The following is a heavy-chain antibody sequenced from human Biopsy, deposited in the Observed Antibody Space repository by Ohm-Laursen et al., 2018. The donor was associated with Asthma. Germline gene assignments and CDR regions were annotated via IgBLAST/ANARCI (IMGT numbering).Heavy chain of an antibody. Sequence: SVKVSCKSLGGTFNTYVIGWVRQAPGQGLEWMGGINSVFGTTTYPQKFQDRVTITADDSMSTVYMELSSLRSEDTAVYYCARKAGSCISRTCYSLDFWGQGTLVAVSS. D-gene: IGHD2-2*01. CDR1: GGTFNTYV. J-gene: IGHJ4*02. CDR3: ARKAGSCISRTCYSLDF. V-gene: IGHV1-69*13. CDR2: INSVFGTT.